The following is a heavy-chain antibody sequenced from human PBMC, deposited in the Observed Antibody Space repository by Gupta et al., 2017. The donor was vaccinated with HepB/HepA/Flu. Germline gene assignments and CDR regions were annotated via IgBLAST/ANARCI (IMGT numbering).Heavy chain of an antibody. J-gene: IGHJ6*03. D-gene: IGHD2-2*01. CDR3: ARIVAEDGTVVPAAMKDYFYMDV. CDR1: GFSLRTTRMG. CDR2: IFSNDEK. V-gene: IGHV2-26*01. Sequence: QVTLKESGPVLVTPTETLTLTCTVSGFSLRTTRMGVSWIRQPPGEALEWLALIFSNDEKSYSTSLKSRLTISKDTSKSQVVLTMTNLDPVDTATYYCARIVAEDGTVVPAAMKDYFYMDVWGKGTTVTVSS.